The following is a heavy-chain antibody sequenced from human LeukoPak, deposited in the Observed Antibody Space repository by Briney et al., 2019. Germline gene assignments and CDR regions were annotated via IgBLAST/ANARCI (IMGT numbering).Heavy chain of an antibody. Sequence: GESLKISCQGSGHRFNSHWIGWVRQMPGKGLEWMGSVFLDDSDTRYSPSFQGQVTISAAKSISTVYLQWNSLKASDTAMYYCARQGKAAAGVNWFDPWGQGTLVTVSS. J-gene: IGHJ5*02. CDR1: GHRFNSHW. V-gene: IGHV5-51*01. CDR3: ARQGKAAAGVNWFDP. CDR2: VFLDDSDT. D-gene: IGHD6-13*01.